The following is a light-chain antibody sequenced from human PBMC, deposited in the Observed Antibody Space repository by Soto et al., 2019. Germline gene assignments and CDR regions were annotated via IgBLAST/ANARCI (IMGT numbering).Light chain of an antibody. J-gene: IGKJ4*01. CDR3: QQYNNWPSLT. CDR1: QSVNSN. Sequence: EIVMTQSPATLSVSPGERATLSCRASQSVNSNLAWYQQKPGQAPRLLIYGASTRATGIPARFSGSGSGTEFTLTISSLQSEDFAVYYCQQYNNWPSLTFGGGTKVEIK. CDR2: GAS. V-gene: IGKV3-15*01.